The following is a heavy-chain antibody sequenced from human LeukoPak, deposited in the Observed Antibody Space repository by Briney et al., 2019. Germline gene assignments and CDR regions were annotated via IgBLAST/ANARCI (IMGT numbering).Heavy chain of an antibody. V-gene: IGHV4-39*01. Sequence: KPSETLSLTCTVSGGSISSSIHYWGWIRQPPGKGLEWIGSIYYSGNTYYNPSLKSRVTISVDTSKNQLSLKLSSVTAADTAVYYCARLPIVVVPASGFDYWGQGTLVTVSS. CDR3: ARLPIVVVPASGFDY. J-gene: IGHJ4*02. CDR1: GGSISSSIHY. D-gene: IGHD2-2*01. CDR2: IYYSGNT.